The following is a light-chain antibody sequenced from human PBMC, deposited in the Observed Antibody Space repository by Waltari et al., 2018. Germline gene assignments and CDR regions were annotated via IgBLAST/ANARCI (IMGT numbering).Light chain of an antibody. CDR2: EAS. Sequence: DIQMTQSPSTLSASIGDRVTITSRASQSISNWLAWYQQKPGKAPKLLIYEASVLESGVPSRFSGGGSGSEFTLTIGSLQPDDFATYYCQRYDGPASGTFGQGTKVEIK. CDR3: QRYDGPASGT. CDR1: QSISNW. J-gene: IGKJ1*01. V-gene: IGKV1-5*03.